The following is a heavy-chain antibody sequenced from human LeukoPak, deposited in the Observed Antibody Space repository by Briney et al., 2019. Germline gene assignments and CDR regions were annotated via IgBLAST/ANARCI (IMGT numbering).Heavy chain of an antibody. CDR1: GFTFSSYW. J-gene: IGHJ4*02. Sequence: GGSLRLSCAASGFTFSSYWMHWVRQAPGKGLVWVSRINSDGSSTSYADSVKGRFTISRDNAKNTLYLQMNSLRAEDTAVYYCARGPFYGGYHNTGGQGTLVTVSS. D-gene: IGHD5-12*01. CDR2: INSDGSST. V-gene: IGHV3-74*01. CDR3: ARGPFYGGYHNT.